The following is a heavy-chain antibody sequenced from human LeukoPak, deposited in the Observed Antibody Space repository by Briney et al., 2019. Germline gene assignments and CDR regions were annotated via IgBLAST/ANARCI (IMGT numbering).Heavy chain of an antibody. CDR1: GGSISSVSNY. J-gene: IGHJ4*02. D-gene: IGHD3-10*01. Sequence: KPSETLSLTCTVSGGSISSVSNYWGWIRQPPGKGLEWISNIYYTGSTYYKPSLKSQVTISVDTSKNQFSLKLSSVTAADTAVYYCARLGRKGEFDYWGQGTLVTVSS. V-gene: IGHV4-39*01. CDR3: ARLGRKGEFDY. CDR2: IYYTGST.